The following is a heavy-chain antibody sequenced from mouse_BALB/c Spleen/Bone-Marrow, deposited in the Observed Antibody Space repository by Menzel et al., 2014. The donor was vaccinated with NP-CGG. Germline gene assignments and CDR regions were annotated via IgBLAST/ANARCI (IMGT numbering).Heavy chain of an antibody. Sequence: VQLKESGAELLKPGASVKLSCTASGFNIKDTYMHWVKQRPEQGLEWIGRIDPANGNTKYDPKFQGKATITADTSSNTAYLQISSLTSEDTAVYYCARYRLGTYFDYWGQGTTLTVSS. CDR3: ARYRLGTYFDY. V-gene: IGHV14-3*02. J-gene: IGHJ2*01. D-gene: IGHD1-2*01. CDR2: IDPANGNT. CDR1: GFNIKDTY.